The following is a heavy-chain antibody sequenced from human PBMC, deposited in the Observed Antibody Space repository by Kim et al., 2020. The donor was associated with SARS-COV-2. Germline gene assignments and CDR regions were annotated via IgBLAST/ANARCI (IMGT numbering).Heavy chain of an antibody. Sequence: KSRVTISVDTSKNQFSLKLSSVTAADTAVYYCARVWDYYDSSGSSYYFDYWGQGTLVTVSS. D-gene: IGHD3-22*01. CDR3: ARVWDYYDSSGSSYYFDY. V-gene: IGHV4-59*01. J-gene: IGHJ4*02.